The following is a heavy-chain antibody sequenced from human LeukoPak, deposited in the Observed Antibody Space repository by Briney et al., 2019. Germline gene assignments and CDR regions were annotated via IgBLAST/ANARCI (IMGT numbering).Heavy chain of an antibody. D-gene: IGHD5-18*01. CDR1: GFTFSSYG. CDR2: IWYDGSNK. J-gene: IGHJ4*02. Sequence: GGSLRLSCAASGFTFSSYGMHWVRQAPGKGLEWVAVIWYDGSNKYYADSVKGRFTISRDNSKNTLYLQMNSLRAEDTAVYYCAKEARGYSYGGALDYWGQGTLVTVSS. CDR3: AKEARGYSYGGALDY. V-gene: IGHV3-30*02.